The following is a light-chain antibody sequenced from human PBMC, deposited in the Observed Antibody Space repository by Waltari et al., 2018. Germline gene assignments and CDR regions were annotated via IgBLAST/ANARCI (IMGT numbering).Light chain of an antibody. Sequence: DIQMTQSPSSLSASVGDRVTITCRASQSISSYLNWYQQKPGNAPKLLIYAASSLQSGVPSRFSGSGSGTDFTLTISSLQPEDFATYDCQQSYSTPLTFGGGTKVEIK. CDR3: QQSYSTPLT. J-gene: IGKJ4*01. CDR2: AAS. CDR1: QSISSY. V-gene: IGKV1-39*01.